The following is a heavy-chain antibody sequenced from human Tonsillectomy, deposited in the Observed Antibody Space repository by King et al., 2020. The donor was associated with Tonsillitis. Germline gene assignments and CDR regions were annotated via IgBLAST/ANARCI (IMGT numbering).Heavy chain of an antibody. CDR1: GFTVSSNY. CDR2: IYSDDST. Sequence: VQLVESGGGLVQPGGSLRLSCAASGFTVSSNYMSWVRQAPGKGLEWVSVIYSDDSTDYADSVKGRVTISRDNSKNTLYLQMNSLRAEDTAVYYCAMDIVVVTGTAPGGMDVWGQGTTVTVSS. D-gene: IGHD2-15*01. J-gene: IGHJ6*02. V-gene: IGHV3-66*01. CDR3: AMDIVVVTGTAPGGMDV.